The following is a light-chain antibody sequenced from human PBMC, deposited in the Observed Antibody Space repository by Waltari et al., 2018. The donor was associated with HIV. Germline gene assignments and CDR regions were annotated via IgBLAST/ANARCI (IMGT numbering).Light chain of an antibody. CDR3: QSYDSSNQGV. CDR1: SGSIASNY. Sequence: NFILTQPHSVSESPGKTVTISCTRTSGSIASNYVQRYQQRPGSSPTTVIYEDNQRPSGVPDRFSGSIDSSSNSASLTISGLKTEDEADYYCQSYDSSNQGVFGGGTKLTVL. V-gene: IGLV6-57*01. J-gene: IGLJ3*02. CDR2: EDN.